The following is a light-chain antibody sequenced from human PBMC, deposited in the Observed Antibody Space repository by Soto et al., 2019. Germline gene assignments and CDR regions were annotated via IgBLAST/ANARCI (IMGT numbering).Light chain of an antibody. CDR1: QHISNY. J-gene: IGKJ4*01. V-gene: IGKV1-39*01. CDR2: SAS. CDR3: QQSYSTPGALT. Sequence: DIQMTQSPSSLSASIGDRVTITCRANQHISNYVNWYQQRPGKAPRVLIFSASTLQSGVPSRFSGSGSGTDFTLTISSLEPEDFGIYFCQQSYSTPGALTFGGGTRVDI.